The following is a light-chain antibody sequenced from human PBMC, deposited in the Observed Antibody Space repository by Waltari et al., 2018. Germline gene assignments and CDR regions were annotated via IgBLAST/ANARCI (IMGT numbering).Light chain of an antibody. CDR3: QQYNSHST. CDR2: KAS. J-gene: IGKJ2*01. V-gene: IGKV1-5*03. Sequence: DIQMTQSPSTLSASLGDRVTITCRASQSISSWLAWYQQKPGKAPKLLIYKASNLESGVPSRFSGFGSGTEFTLIISSLQPDDLATYYCQQYNSHSTFGQGTKLEIK. CDR1: QSISSW.